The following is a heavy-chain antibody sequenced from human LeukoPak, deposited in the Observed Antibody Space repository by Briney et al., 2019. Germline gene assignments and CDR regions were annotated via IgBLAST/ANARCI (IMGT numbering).Heavy chain of an antibody. CDR3: TRFFVDTAMVD. Sequence: GGSLRLSCAASGFTFSGSAMHWVRQASGKGLEWVGRIRSKANSYATAYAASVKGRFTISRDDSKNTAYLQMNSLKTEDTAVYYCTRFFVDTAMVDWGQGTLVTVSS. D-gene: IGHD5-18*01. V-gene: IGHV3-73*01. CDR1: GFTFSGSA. CDR2: IRSKANSYAT. J-gene: IGHJ4*02.